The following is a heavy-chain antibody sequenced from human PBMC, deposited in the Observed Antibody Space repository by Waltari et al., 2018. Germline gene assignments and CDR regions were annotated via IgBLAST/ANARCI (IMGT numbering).Heavy chain of an antibody. J-gene: IGHJ3*02. CDR1: GGSISSSSYY. CDR3: ARAYGYYTGGAFDI. CDR2: IYYSGST. Sequence: QLQLQESGPGLVKPSETLSLTCTVSGGSISSSSYYWGWIRQPPGKGLEWIGSIYYSGSTYHNPSLKRRVTISVDTSKNQFSLKLSSVTAADTAVYYCARAYGYYTGGAFDIWGQGTMVTVSS. D-gene: IGHD3-3*01. V-gene: IGHV4-39*01.